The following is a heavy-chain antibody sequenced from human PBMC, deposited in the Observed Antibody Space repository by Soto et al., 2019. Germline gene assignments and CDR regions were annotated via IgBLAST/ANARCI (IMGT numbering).Heavy chain of an antibody. CDR3: AKGGGSERGLDV. V-gene: IGHV3-23*01. J-gene: IGHJ6*02. CDR2: ISPSGGST. Sequence: GGSLRLSCAASGFTFSNYGMSWVRQTPGEGLVWLSAISPSGGSTYYADSVKGRFTISRDNSKNTLYLQMNSLRAEDTAVYYCAKGGGSERGLDVWGQGTTVTVSS. CDR1: GFTFSNYG. D-gene: IGHD6-19*01.